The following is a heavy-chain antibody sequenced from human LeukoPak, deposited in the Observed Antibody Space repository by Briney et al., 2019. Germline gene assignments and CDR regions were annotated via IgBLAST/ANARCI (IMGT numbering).Heavy chain of an antibody. CDR1: GYTFAGYY. V-gene: IGHV1-2*06. CDR3: ARDFLPGDSDY. J-gene: IGHJ4*02. CDR2: INPNSGGT. Sequence: GASVKVSCKASGYTFAGYYMHWVRQAPGQGLEWMGRINPNSGGTNYAQKFQGRVTMTRDTSISTAYMELSRLRSDDTAVYYCARDFLPGDSDYWRQGTLVTVSS. D-gene: IGHD7-27*01.